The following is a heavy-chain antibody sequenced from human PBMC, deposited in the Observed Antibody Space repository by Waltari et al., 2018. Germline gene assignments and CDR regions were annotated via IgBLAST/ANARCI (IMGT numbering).Heavy chain of an antibody. CDR3: ARRGGMGRRYYFDY. V-gene: IGHV4-38-2*01. D-gene: IGHD3-16*01. J-gene: IGHJ4*02. CDR2: IYHSGST. Sequence: QVHLQESGPGLVKPSETLSLSCFVSGYSISSGYYWGWIRPPPGKGLEWIGSIYHSGSTYYTPSLKSRVTISVDTTKNQFSLKLSSGTAADTAVYYCARRGGMGRRYYFDYWGQGTLVTVSS. CDR1: GYSISSGYY.